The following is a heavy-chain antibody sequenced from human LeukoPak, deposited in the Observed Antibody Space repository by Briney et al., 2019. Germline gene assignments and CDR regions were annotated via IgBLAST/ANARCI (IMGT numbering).Heavy chain of an antibody. CDR1: GGSISSRSYY. Sequence: PSETLSLSCTVSGGSISSRSYYWGWIRQPPGKGLEWIGSIYYSGSTYYNPSLKSRVTISVDTSKNQFSLKLSSVTAADTAVYYCARVVVRYFDLWGRGTLVTVSS. CDR2: IYYSGST. J-gene: IGHJ2*01. V-gene: IGHV4-39*01. D-gene: IGHD2-15*01. CDR3: ARVVVRYFDL.